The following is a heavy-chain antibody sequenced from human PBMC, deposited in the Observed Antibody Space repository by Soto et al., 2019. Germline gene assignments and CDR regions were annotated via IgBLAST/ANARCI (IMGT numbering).Heavy chain of an antibody. CDR1: GFTFNNYA. CDR2: VSRSGGST. Sequence: GGSLRLSCEASGFTFNNYAMNWVRQAPGKGLEWVSSVSRSGGSTDYADSVTGRFTISRDNSMNTLYLQMNSLISEDTALYYCAKDVRSRMAGPAYWGQGTQVTVSS. D-gene: IGHD2-8*01. J-gene: IGHJ4*02. CDR3: AKDVRSRMAGPAY. V-gene: IGHV3-23*01.